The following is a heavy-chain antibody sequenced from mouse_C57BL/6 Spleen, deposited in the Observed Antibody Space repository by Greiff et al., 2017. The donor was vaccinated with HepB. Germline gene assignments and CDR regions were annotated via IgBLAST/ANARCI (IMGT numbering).Heavy chain of an antibody. CDR2: IDPSDSYT. V-gene: IGHV1-59*01. D-gene: IGHD3-2*02. CDR1: GYTFTSYW. J-gene: IGHJ3*01. Sequence: VQLQQPGAELVRPGTSVKLSCKASGYTFTSYWMHWVKQRPGQGLEWIGVIDPSDSYTNYNQKFKGKATLTVDTSSSTAYMQLSSLTSEDSAVYYCAGQQLRLSWFAYWGQGTLVTVSA. CDR3: AGQQLRLSWFAY.